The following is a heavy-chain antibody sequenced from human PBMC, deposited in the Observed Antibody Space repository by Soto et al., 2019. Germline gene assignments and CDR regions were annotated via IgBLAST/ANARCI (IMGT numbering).Heavy chain of an antibody. D-gene: IGHD3-22*01. CDR1: GGSVSSGSYY. V-gene: IGHV4-61*01. CDR3: ARDTYYDSSFDY. J-gene: IGHJ4*02. Sequence: SETLSLTCTVSGGSVSSGSYYWSWIRQPPGKGLEWIGYIYYSGSTNYNPSLKSRVTISVDTSKNQFSLKLSSVTAADTAVYYCARDTYYDSSFDYWGQGTLVTVSS. CDR2: IYYSGST.